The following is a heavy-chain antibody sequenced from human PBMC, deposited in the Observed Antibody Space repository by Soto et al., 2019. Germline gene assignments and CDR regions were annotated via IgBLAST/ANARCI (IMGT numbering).Heavy chain of an antibody. V-gene: IGHV3-30*18. CDR3: AKETRIDSSGWYDHNWFDP. Sequence: ESGGGVVQPGRSLSLSCAASGFTFRSYVMHWVRQAPGKGLEWVAVISYDGSNKYYADSVKGRFTISRDNSKNTLYLQMKSLRAEDTAVYYCAKETRIDSSGWYDHNWFDPWGQGTLVTVSS. J-gene: IGHJ5*02. CDR2: ISYDGSNK. CDR1: GFTFRSYV. D-gene: IGHD6-19*01.